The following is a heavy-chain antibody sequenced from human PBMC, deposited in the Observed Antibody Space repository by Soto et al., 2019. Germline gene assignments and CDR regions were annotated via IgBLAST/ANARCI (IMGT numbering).Heavy chain of an antibody. V-gene: IGHV4-59*01. Sequence: SETLSLTCTVSGGSISSYYWSWIRQPPGKGLEWIGYIYYSGSTNYNPSLKSRVTISVDTSKNQFSLKLSSVTAADTAVYYCARGLGGYNLFDYWGQGTLVTVSS. CDR1: GGSISSYY. CDR3: ARGLGGYNLFDY. D-gene: IGHD5-12*01. J-gene: IGHJ4*02. CDR2: IYYSGST.